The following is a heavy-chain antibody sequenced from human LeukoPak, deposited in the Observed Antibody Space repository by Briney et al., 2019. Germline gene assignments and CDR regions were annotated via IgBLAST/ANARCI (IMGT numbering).Heavy chain of an antibody. V-gene: IGHV4-31*09. D-gene: IGHD1-14*01. CDR2: IYYSGST. CDR3: TAQPGFYLGY. Sequence: PSETLSLTCTVSGGSISSGGYYWSWIRQHPGKGLEWIGYIYYSGSTYYNPSLKSRVTISLDNSKNQFSLKVSSVTAADTAVYFCTAQPGFYLGYWGQGALVAVSS. J-gene: IGHJ4*02. CDR1: GGSISSGGYY.